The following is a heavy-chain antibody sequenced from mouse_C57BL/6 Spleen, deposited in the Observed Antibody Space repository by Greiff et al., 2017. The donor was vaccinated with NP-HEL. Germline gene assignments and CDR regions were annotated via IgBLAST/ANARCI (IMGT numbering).Heavy chain of an antibody. D-gene: IGHD1-1*01. CDR3: TRGGITTVVESFYYFDY. J-gene: IGHJ2*01. Sequence: VQLQQSGAELVRPGASVTLSCKASGYTFTDYEMHWVKQTPVHGLEWIGAIDPETGGTAYNQKFKGKAILTADKSSSTAYMELRSLTSEDSAVYYCTRGGITTVVESFYYFDYWGQGTTLTVSS. CDR2: IDPETGGT. V-gene: IGHV1-15*01. CDR1: GYTFTDYE.